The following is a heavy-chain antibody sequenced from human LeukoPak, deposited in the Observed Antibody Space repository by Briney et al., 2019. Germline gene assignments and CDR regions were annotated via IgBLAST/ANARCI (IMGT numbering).Heavy chain of an antibody. CDR2: INHSGST. V-gene: IGHV4-34*01. Sequence: SETLSLTCAVYGGSFSGYYWSWIRQPPGKGLEWIGEINHSGSTNYNPSLKSRVTISVDTSKNQFSLKLSSVTAADTAVYCCARQGVLRYFDRLATTIAPFDYWGQGTLVTVSS. D-gene: IGHD3-9*01. CDR3: ARQGVLRYFDRLATTIAPFDY. CDR1: GGSFSGYY. J-gene: IGHJ4*02.